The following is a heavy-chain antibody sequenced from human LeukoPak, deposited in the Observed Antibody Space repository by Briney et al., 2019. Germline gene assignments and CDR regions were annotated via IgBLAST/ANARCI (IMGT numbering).Heavy chain of an antibody. V-gene: IGHV3-9*01. J-gene: IGHJ6*02. Sequence: GRSLRLSCTAPGFALEDYVMHWVPQTPGGGLEWVSGTIRVRANIGYAHSVKGRFTISRDNAKNSLYLHINSLATEDTALHYCARDFYTGCNYYFYGMDVWGRGTTVTVSS. D-gene: IGHD3-16*01. CDR3: ARDFYTGCNYYFYGMDV. CDR1: GFALEDYV. CDR2: TIRVRANI.